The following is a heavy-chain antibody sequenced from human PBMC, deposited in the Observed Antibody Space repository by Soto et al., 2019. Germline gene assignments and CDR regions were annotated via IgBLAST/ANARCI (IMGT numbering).Heavy chain of an antibody. CDR3: ARVSGGGYDFWSGYYTGIALYGMDV. Sequence: PGGSLRLSCAASGFTFSDNYMSWIRQAPGKGLEWVSYISSSGSIIYYADSVKGRFTISRDNAKNSLYLQMNSLRAEDTAVYYCARVSGGGYDFWSGYYTGIALYGMDVWGQGTTVTVSS. CDR1: GFTFSDNY. D-gene: IGHD3-3*01. CDR2: ISSSGSII. J-gene: IGHJ6*02. V-gene: IGHV3-11*01.